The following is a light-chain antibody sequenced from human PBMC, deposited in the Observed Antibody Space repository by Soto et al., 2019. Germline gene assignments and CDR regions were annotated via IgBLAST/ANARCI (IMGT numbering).Light chain of an antibody. CDR3: QQYGSSPLT. V-gene: IGKV3-20*01. J-gene: IGKJ4*01. Sequence: EIVMTQSPATLSVSPGERVTLSCRASQSVSNYLAWYQQKPGQAPRLLVSGASSRATGIPDRFSGSGSGTDFTLTISRLEPEDFAVYYCQQYGSSPLTFGGGTKVDIK. CDR2: GAS. CDR1: QSVSNY.